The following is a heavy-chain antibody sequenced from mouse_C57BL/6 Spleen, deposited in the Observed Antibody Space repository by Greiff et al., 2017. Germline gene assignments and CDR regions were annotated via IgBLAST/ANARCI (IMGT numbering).Heavy chain of an antibody. Sequence: VQLQQPGADLVRPGSSLKLSCKASGYTFTSYWMDWVQQTPGQGLEWIGNIYPSGSETSYTQKFKDKATLTVDKSSSTAYMQLSSLTSEDSAVYYCARSYGNYPEWFAYWGQGTLVTVSA. D-gene: IGHD2-1*01. J-gene: IGHJ3*01. V-gene: IGHV1-61*01. CDR1: GYTFTSYW. CDR3: ARSYGNYPEWFAY. CDR2: IYPSGSET.